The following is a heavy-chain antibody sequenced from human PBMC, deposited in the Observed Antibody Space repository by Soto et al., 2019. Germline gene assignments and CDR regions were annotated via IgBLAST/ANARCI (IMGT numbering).Heavy chain of an antibody. J-gene: IGHJ3*02. CDR1: GYSFTSYW. Sequence: GRSLKISCKGSGYSFTSYWIGWVRQMPGKGLEWMGIIYPGDSDTRYSPSFQGQVTISADKSISTAYLQWSSLKASDTAMYYCAIETSRCGGDCYRLGAFDIWGQGTMVTVSS. D-gene: IGHD2-21*02. V-gene: IGHV5-51*03. CDR2: IYPGDSDT. CDR3: AIETSRCGGDCYRLGAFDI.